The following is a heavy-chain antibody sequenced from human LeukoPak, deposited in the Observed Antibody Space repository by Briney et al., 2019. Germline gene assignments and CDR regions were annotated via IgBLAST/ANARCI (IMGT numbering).Heavy chain of an antibody. V-gene: IGHV3-33*01. CDR3: AREDGYCSGGNCYSYFDS. D-gene: IGHD2-15*01. CDR2: IWYDGSNK. J-gene: IGHJ4*02. CDR1: GFTFSSYG. Sequence: GGSLRLSCAASGFTFSSYGMHWVRQAPGKGLEWVAVIWYDGSNKYYADSVKGRFTISRDNSKNTLYLQMNSLRAEDTAVYYCAREDGYCSGGNCYSYFDSWGQGTLVTVSS.